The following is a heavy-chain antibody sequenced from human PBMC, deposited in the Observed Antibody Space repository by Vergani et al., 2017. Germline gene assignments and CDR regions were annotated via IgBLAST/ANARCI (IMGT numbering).Heavy chain of an antibody. D-gene: IGHD3-16*01. Sequence: QVQLQESGPGLVKPSETLSLTCTVSGGSISSYYWSWIRPPPGKGLEWIGYIYYSGSTNYTPSLKSRVTISVDTSKNQFSLKLSSVTAGDTAVYYCAKSLGGYYYYYMDVWGKGTTVTVSS. V-gene: IGHV4-59*01. CDR2: IYYSGST. J-gene: IGHJ6*03. CDR1: GGSISSYY. CDR3: AKSLGGYYYYYMDV.